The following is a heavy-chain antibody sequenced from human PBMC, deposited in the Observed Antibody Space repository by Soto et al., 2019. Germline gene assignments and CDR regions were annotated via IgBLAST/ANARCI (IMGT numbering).Heavy chain of an antibody. CDR1: GFSLSTSGVG. CDR3: AHMWGSGLFGMDV. V-gene: IGHV2-5*01. J-gene: IGHJ6*02. CDR2: ISANDDK. Sequence: QITLRESGPTLMKPTQTLTLTCAFSGFSLSTSGVGVGWLRQPPGKALEWLALISANDDKRYSPSLMSWLTITTDACKSQVVLTMTHIDPMDTATYYGAHMWGSGLFGMDVWGPGPAVTVSS. D-gene: IGHD3-10*01.